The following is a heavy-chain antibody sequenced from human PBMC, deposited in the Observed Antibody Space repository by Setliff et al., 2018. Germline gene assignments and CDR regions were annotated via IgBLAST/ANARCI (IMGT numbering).Heavy chain of an antibody. Sequence: EASVKVSGKASGYNFISYGISWVRQAPGQGLEWMGWISPANGNTNYIQRFQDRVTMTIDTSTSTIYMELRRLRSDDTAVYYCATDHYNRFDVWGQGTMVTVSS. CDR1: GYNFISYG. CDR2: ISPANGNT. J-gene: IGHJ3*01. V-gene: IGHV1-18*01. CDR3: ATDHYNRFDV. D-gene: IGHD4-4*01.